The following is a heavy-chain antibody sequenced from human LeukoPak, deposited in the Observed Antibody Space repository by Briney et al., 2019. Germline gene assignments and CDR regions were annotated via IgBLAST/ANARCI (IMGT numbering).Heavy chain of an antibody. CDR3: ARNNMVRGDFDP. CDR1: GYTFTDYY. J-gene: IGHJ5*02. CDR2: INPNSGGT. D-gene: IGHD3-10*01. Sequence: GASVKVSCKPSGYTFTDYYIHWVRQAPGQGLEWMGWINPNSGGTTYAQKFQGRVTVTRDTSISTAYLNLNRLTSDDTAVYYCARNNMVRGDFDPWGQGTLVTVSS. V-gene: IGHV1-2*02.